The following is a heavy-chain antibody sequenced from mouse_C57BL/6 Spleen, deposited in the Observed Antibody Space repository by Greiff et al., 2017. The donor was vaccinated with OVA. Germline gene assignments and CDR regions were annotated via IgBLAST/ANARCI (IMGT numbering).Heavy chain of an antibody. CDR3: ARAYLYYFDY. CDR1: GYAFSSSW. CDR2: IYPGDGDT. V-gene: IGHV1-82*01. J-gene: IGHJ2*01. Sequence: QVQLQQSGPELVKPGASVKISCKASGYAFSSSWMNWVKQRPGQGLEWIGRIYPGDGDTNYNGKFKGKATLTADKSSSTAYIQLSSLTSEDSAVYYCARAYLYYFDYWGQGTTLTVSS.